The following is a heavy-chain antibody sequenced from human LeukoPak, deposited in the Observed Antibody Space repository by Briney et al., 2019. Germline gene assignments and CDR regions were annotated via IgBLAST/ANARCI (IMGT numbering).Heavy chain of an antibody. V-gene: IGHV3-7*01. Sequence: GGSLRLSCAASGFTFSNYWMTWVRQAPGKGLEWVAYMKEDGSEIYYVDSVKGRFTISRDNAKNSLYLQMNSLRAEDTAVYYCAKQNPDQYCSGDSCPFDYWGQGTLVTVSS. CDR2: MKEDGSEI. D-gene: IGHD2-15*01. J-gene: IGHJ4*02. CDR3: AKQNPDQYCSGDSCPFDY. CDR1: GFTFSNYW.